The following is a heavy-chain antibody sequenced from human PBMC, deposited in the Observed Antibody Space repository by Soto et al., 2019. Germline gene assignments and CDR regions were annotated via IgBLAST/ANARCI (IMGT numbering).Heavy chain of an antibody. CDR2: IGTAGDT. V-gene: IGHV3-13*04. Sequence: GGSLRLSCAASGFTFSSYWMSWVRQATGKGLEWVSIIGTAGDTDYSGSVKGRFTISRDNAKNSLYLQMNSLRAEDTAVYYCARFYYDSSGYLPSPYYYYYGMDVWGQGTTVTVSS. CDR1: GFTFSSYW. D-gene: IGHD3-22*01. CDR3: ARFYYDSSGYLPSPYYYYYGMDV. J-gene: IGHJ6*02.